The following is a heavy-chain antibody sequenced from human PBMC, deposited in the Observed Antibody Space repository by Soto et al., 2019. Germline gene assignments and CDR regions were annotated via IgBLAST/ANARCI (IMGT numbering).Heavy chain of an antibody. V-gene: IGHV3-23*01. D-gene: IGHD1-20*01. J-gene: IGHJ6*02. CDR2: ISGSGGST. CDR1: GFTFSSYA. Sequence: GGSLRLSCAASGFTFSSYAMSWVRQAPGKGLEWVSAISGSGGSTYYADSVKGRFTISRDNSKNTLYLQMNSLRAEDTAVYYCAKATSESNWNLKATPLRNYYYYGMDVWGQGTTVTVSS. CDR3: AKATSESNWNLKATPLRNYYYYGMDV.